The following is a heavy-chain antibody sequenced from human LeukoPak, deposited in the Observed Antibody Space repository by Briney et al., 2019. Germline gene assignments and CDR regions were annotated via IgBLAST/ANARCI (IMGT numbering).Heavy chain of an antibody. V-gene: IGHV4-38-2*01. CDR3: ARGAMGESDY. CDR2: IYHSGST. D-gene: IGHD3-16*01. Sequence: SETLSLTCAVSGYSISSGYYRGWIRQPPGKGLEWIGSIYHSGSTYYNPSLKSRVTISVDTSKNQFSLKLSSVTSADTAVYYCARGAMGESDYWGQGTLVAVSS. J-gene: IGHJ4*02. CDR1: GYSISSGYY.